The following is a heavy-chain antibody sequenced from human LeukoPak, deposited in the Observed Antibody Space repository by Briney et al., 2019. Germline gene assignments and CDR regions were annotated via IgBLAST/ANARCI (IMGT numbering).Heavy chain of an antibody. CDR2: INPNSGGT. Sequence: ASVKVSCKASGYTFTGYYMHWVRQAPGQGLEWMGWINPNSGGTNYAQKFQGRVTMTRDTSISTACMELSRLRSDDTAVYYCARVENFTKSIFGVVRLFDYWGQGTLVTVSS. V-gene: IGHV1-2*02. CDR1: GYTFTGYY. D-gene: IGHD3-3*01. J-gene: IGHJ4*02. CDR3: ARVENFTKSIFGVVRLFDY.